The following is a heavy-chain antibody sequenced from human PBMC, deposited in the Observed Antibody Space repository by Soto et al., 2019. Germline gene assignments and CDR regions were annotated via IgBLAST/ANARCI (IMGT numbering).Heavy chain of an antibody. V-gene: IGHV5-51*01. CDR2: IYPGDSDT. CDR1: GYSFTNYW. Sequence: GESLKISCKASGYSFTNYWIGWVRQMPGKGLEWMGTIYPGDSDTRYSPSFQGQVTFSVDKSINTAYLHWTSLRASDTAIYYCAIQHPLDSSAWYNWGQGTLVTVSS. D-gene: IGHD6-19*01. J-gene: IGHJ4*02. CDR3: AIQHPLDSSAWYN.